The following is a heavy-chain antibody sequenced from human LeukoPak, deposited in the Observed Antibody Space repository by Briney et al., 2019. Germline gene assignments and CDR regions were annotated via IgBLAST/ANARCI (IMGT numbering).Heavy chain of an antibody. V-gene: IGHV3-30*18. CDR1: GFTFSSYG. J-gene: IGHJ4*02. CDR2: ISYDGSNK. Sequence: GRSLRLSCAASGFTFSSYGMHWVRQAPGKGLEWVAVISYDGSNKYYADSVKGRFTISRDNSKNTLYLQMNSLRAEDTAVYYCAKGWAYYYGSGSRSADYWGQGTLVTFSS. CDR3: AKGWAYYYGSGSRSADY. D-gene: IGHD3-10*01.